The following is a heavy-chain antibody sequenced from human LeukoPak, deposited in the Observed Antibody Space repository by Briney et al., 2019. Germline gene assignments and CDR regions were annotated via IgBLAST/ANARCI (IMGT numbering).Heavy chain of an antibody. V-gene: IGHV3-30*02. CDR1: GFTFSGYG. D-gene: IGHD3-22*01. Sequence: GGSLRLSCAASGFTFSGYGMHWLRQAPGKGLDWVAFIRFDATIKDYADSVKGRFTISRDNSKNTLYLQMNSLRAEDTAIYYCAKVSPINPSGYLDYWGQGTLVTVSS. J-gene: IGHJ4*02. CDR2: IRFDATIK. CDR3: AKVSPINPSGYLDY.